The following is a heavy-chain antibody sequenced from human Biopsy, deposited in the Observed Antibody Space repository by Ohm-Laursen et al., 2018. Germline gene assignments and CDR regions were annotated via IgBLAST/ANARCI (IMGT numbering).Heavy chain of an antibody. V-gene: IGHV4-61*08. CDR3: ARLFRLDDYWNDDPPDGFDV. D-gene: IGHD3-3*01. Sequence: SETLSLTCTVSGGSIGGCGENWSWIRQPQGKGLKGNGYISDNGTTNYNPPRRGRVAMAVDTSKNQLSLQLTSATAANPAMFFSARLFRLDDYWNDDPPDGFDVWGQGTMVTVSS. CDR2: ISDNGTT. CDR1: GGSIGGCGEN. J-gene: IGHJ3*01.